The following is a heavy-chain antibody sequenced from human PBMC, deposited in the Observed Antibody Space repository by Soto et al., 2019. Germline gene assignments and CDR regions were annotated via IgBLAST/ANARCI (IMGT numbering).Heavy chain of an antibody. J-gene: IGHJ5*02. D-gene: IGHD2-2*01. Sequence: PGESLKISCTGFGYTFTTFWISWVRQMPGKGLEWMGRIDPRDPYVTYSPSFEGHVTISVDKSISTAYLQWGSLRASDTAIYYCARIYCTTTCDSWFDPWGQGTLVTVSS. CDR1: GYTFTTFW. V-gene: IGHV5-10-1*01. CDR2: IDPRDPYV. CDR3: ARIYCTTTCDSWFDP.